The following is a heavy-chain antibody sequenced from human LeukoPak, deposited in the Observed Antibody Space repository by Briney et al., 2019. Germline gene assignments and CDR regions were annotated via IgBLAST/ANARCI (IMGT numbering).Heavy chain of an antibody. J-gene: IGHJ4*02. CDR2: IKGDGIST. Sequence: GGSLRLSCAASGFDFSSNWMHWVRHAPGQGLVWASRIKGDGISTNYADSVKGRFTISRDIAKNTLYLQMNSLRAEDTGVYYCAKDHYWSIDYWGRGTLVTVSS. V-gene: IGHV3-74*01. CDR3: AKDHYWSIDY. CDR1: GFDFSSNW. D-gene: IGHD3-3*01.